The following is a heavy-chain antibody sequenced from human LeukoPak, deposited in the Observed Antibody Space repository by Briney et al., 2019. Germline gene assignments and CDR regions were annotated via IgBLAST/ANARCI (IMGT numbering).Heavy chain of an antibody. CDR2: IYYSGST. J-gene: IGHJ4*02. CDR1: GDSISGYF. CDR3: ARAHCSGGSCFLLDY. Sequence: SETLSLTCTVSGDSISGYFWSWIRQPAGKGLEWIGSIYYSGSTNYNPSLKSRVTISVDTSKNQFSLKLSSVTAADTAVYYCARAHCSGGSCFLLDYWGQGTLVTVSS. V-gene: IGHV4-59*01. D-gene: IGHD2-15*01.